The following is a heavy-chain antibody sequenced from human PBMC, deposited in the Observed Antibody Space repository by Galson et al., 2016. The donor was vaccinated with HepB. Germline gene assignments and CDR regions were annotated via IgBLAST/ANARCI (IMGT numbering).Heavy chain of an antibody. J-gene: IGHJ5*02. V-gene: IGHV3-23*01. D-gene: IGHD6-13*01. CDR2: ISGDTTTT. CDR3: AKGGGSTWYISPHFVDP. Sequence: LRLSCAASGLTFSNYAMTWVRQAPGKGLEWVSSISGDTTTTYYADSVKGRFTISRDNSKNTFYLQMHSLRAEDTASYYCAKGGGSTWYISPHFVDPWGQGTLVTVSS. CDR1: GLTFSNYA.